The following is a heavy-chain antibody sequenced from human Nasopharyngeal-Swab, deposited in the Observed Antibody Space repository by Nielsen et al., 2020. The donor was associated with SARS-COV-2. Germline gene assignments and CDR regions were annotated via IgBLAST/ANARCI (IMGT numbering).Heavy chain of an antibody. J-gene: IGHJ4*02. CDR2: MKQDGSVK. D-gene: IGHD3-10*01. CDR1: GFNFSSFW. Sequence: GESLKISCTASGFNFSSFWMSWFRQAPGKGLEWVANMKQDGSVKYYLDSVKGRFTISRDNAKNSLLLEMNSLRAEDTAVYYCASQERGGSGSSWGRGTLVTVSS. CDR3: ASQERGGSGSS. V-gene: IGHV3-7*01.